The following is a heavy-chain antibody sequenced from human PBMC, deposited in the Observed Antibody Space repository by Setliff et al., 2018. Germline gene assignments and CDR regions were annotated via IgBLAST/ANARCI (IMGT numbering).Heavy chain of an antibody. J-gene: IGHJ4*02. V-gene: IGHV1-18*01. Sequence: ASVKVSCKASGYTFSNYGITWVRQAPGQGLEWMGWISAYSGNTKYAQKLQGRVTMTTDTSTTTAYLELRSLTSDDTAIYYCARINFYVSSGYYYAPDYWGPGTLVTVS. CDR3: ARINFYVSSGYYYAPDY. CDR1: GYTFSNYG. D-gene: IGHD3-22*01. CDR2: ISAYSGNT.